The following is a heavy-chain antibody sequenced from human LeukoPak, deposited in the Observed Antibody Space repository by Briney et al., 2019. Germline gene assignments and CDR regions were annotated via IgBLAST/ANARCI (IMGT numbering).Heavy chain of an antibody. CDR1: GFTFSSYS. D-gene: IGHD6-13*01. CDR3: AKDATAVVGTAYMDV. J-gene: IGHJ6*03. CDR2: IRYDGSNK. Sequence: GGSLRLSCAASGFTFSSYSMSWVRQAPGKGLEWVAFIRYDGSNKYYADSVKGRFTISRDNSKNTLYLQMNSLRAEDTAVYYCAKDATAVVGTAYMDVWGKGTTVTISS. V-gene: IGHV3-30*02.